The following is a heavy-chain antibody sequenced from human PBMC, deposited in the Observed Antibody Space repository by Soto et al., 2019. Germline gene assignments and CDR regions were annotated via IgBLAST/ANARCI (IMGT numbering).Heavy chain of an antibody. CDR1: GFTFSSYG. Sequence: QVQLVESGGGVVQPGRSLRLSCAASGFTFSSYGMHWVRQAPGKGLEWVAVISYDGSNKYYADSVKGRFTISRDNSKNTLYLQMNSLRAEDTAVYYCATEGSGGSEGGFDYWGQGTLVTVSS. J-gene: IGHJ4*02. CDR2: ISYDGSNK. CDR3: ATEGSGGSEGGFDY. V-gene: IGHV3-30*03. D-gene: IGHD1-26*01.